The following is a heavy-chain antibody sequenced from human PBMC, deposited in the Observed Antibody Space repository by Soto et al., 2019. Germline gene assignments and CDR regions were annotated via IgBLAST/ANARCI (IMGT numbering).Heavy chain of an antibody. CDR2: ISAYNGNT. D-gene: IGHD5-12*01. J-gene: IGHJ4*02. V-gene: IGHV1-18*01. CDR1: GYTFTSHG. Sequence: ASVRVSCKASGYTFTSHGITWVRQAPGQGLEWMGWISAYNGNTNYTQNLQGRITMTTDTSTSTAYMELRSLRSDDTAVYYCARDLGGYNSIAAYWGQGALVTVSS. CDR3: ARDLGGYNSIAAY.